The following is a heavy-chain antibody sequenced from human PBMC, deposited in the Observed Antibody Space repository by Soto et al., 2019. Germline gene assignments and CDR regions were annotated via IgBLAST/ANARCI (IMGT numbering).Heavy chain of an antibody. CDR1: GASVAGGSYY. D-gene: IGHD5-12*01. CDR3: ARDTYSGYEFGR. CDR2: IPSRGRP. J-gene: IGHJ5*02. V-gene: IGHV4-30-4*01. Sequence: QVQLRESGPGLVKPSQTLSLTCSVSGASVAGGSYYWSWVRQPPGKGLEWIGYIPSRGRPFYNPSPTSRGTISADTSKNQPSRQVAAVTAAATAVYYRARDTYSGYEFGRWGQGTLVTVSA.